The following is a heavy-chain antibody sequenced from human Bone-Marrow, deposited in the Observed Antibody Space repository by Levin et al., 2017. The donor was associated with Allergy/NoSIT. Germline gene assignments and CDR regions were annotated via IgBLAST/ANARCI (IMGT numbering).Heavy chain of an antibody. CDR2: ISYDGSNR. CDR1: GFTFSDFA. D-gene: IGHD4-11*01. V-gene: IGHV3-30*04. Sequence: GGSLRLSCAASGFTFSDFAMHWVRQAPGKGLEWVAVISYDGSNRVYVESVKGRFTISRDNYKDTVYLQMNSLRIEDTAVYFCARDPTTYSASRLEYWGLGTLVTISS. J-gene: IGHJ4*02. CDR3: ARDPTTYSASRLEY.